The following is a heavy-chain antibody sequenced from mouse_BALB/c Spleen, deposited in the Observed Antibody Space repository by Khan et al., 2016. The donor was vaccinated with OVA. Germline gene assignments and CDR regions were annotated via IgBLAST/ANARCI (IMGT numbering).Heavy chain of an antibody. CDR3: ARSGTYYYAMDY. Sequence: EVQLQESGPGLVKPSQSLSLTCTVTGYSITSDYAWNWIRQFPGNKLEWMGYISYSGSTCYNPSLKSRISITRDTSKNQFFLQLNSVTTEDTATDNCARSGTYYYAMDYWGQGTSVTVSS. V-gene: IGHV3-2*02. D-gene: IGHD3-1*01. J-gene: IGHJ4*01. CDR2: ISYSGST. CDR1: GYSITSDYA.